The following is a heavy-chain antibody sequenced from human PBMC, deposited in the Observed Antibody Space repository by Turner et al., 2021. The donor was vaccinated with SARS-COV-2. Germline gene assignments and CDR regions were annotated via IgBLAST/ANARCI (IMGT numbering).Heavy chain of an antibody. V-gene: IGHV3-23*01. D-gene: IGHD6-13*01. CDR3: AKGPGCSSWGQGRLNWFDP. CDR2: IGGMSDET. CDR1: GFPFSGYA. J-gene: IGHJ5*02. Sequence: EVQLLESGGGLVQPGESLRLSCSASGFPFSGYATGRVPQELGRGLEWVSSIGGMSDETYFVNSAMGRFTISRDNSKSTLYLQMNSLRADDTAVYYCAKGPGCSSWGQGRLNWFDPWGQGTLVTVSS.